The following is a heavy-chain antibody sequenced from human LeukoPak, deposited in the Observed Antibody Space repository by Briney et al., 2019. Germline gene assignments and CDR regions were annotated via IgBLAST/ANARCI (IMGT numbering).Heavy chain of an antibody. D-gene: IGHD3-22*01. CDR3: AKAPYYYDSSGYQSWFDP. CDR2: IRNDGSNK. Sequence: GGSLRLSCAASGFTFSSYGMHWVRQAPGRGLEWVAFIRNDGSNKYYADSVKGRFTISRDNSKNTLYLQMNRLRAEDTAVYYCAKAPYYYDSSGYQSWFDPWGQGTLVTVSS. CDR1: GFTFSSYG. V-gene: IGHV3-30*02. J-gene: IGHJ5*02.